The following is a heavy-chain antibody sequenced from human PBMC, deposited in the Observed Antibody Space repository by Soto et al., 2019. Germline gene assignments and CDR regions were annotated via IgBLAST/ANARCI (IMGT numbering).Heavy chain of an antibody. D-gene: IGHD2-8*02. Sequence: LSLTCTVSCGSRSPSKYSGAWIRKPPGKGLEWIVSICYSGSTYYNPSLKSRVTISVDTSKSQLSLKLNSVTAADTSVYYCARRMLGYSTGFSWFYPWGQGIMVTGSS. CDR3: ARRMLGYSTGFSWFYP. J-gene: IGHJ5*02. CDR1: CGSRSPSKYS. CDR2: ICYSGST. V-gene: IGHV4-39*01.